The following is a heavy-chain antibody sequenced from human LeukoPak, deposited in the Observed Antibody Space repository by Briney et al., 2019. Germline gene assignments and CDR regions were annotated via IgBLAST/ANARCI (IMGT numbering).Heavy chain of an antibody. V-gene: IGHV3-30*18. D-gene: IGHD3-16*01. CDR2: ISYDGSNK. J-gene: IGHJ6*02. CDR1: GFTFSSYG. CDR3: AKEGGSARGYYNYGMDV. Sequence: GGSLRLSCAASGFTFSSYGMHWVRQAPGKGLEWVAVISYDGSNKYYADSVKGRFTISRDNSKNTLYLQMNSLRAEDTAVYYCAKEGGSARGYYNYGMDVWGQGTTVTVSS.